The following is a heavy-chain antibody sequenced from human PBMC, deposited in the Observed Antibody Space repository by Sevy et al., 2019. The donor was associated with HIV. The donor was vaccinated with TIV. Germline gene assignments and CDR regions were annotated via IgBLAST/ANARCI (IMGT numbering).Heavy chain of an antibody. V-gene: IGHV1-3*01. Sequence: ASVKVSCKASGYTFTSYAMHWVRQAPGQRLEWMGWINDGNGNTKYSKKFQGRVTITKDTSASTAYIELGSLRSEDTAVYYCARDHVVGYDFWSCYHARGGYAFDIWGQGTMVTVSS. CDR2: INDGNGNT. CDR1: GYTFTSYA. CDR3: ARDHVVGYDFWSCYHARGGYAFDI. J-gene: IGHJ3*02. D-gene: IGHD3-3*01.